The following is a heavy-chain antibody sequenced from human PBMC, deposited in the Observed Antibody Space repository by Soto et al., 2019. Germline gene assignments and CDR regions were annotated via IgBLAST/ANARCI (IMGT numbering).Heavy chain of an antibody. V-gene: IGHV1-69*13. D-gene: IGHD3-22*01. CDR1: GGTFSSYA. CDR2: IIPIFGTA. CDR3: ATKGDDDSRGYYYY. Sequence: SVKVSWKACGGTFSSYAISLVRQAPGQGLEWMGGIIPIFGTANYAQKFQGRVTITADESTSTAYMELSSLRSEDTAVYYCATKGDDDSRGYYYYWGQGTLVTVSS. J-gene: IGHJ4*02.